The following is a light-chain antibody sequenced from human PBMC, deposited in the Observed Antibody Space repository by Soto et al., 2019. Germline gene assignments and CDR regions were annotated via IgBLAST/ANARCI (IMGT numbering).Light chain of an antibody. CDR1: SGHSSDA. V-gene: IGLV4-69*01. Sequence: QAVVTQSPSASASLGASVKLTCTLSSGHSSDAIAWHQQQTEKGPRYLMKINSDGSHSKGDGIPDRFSGSRSGAERYLTISSLQSEDEADYYCQTWGTGIQVFGGGTKVTVL. CDR3: QTWGTGIQV. J-gene: IGLJ3*02. CDR2: INSDGSH.